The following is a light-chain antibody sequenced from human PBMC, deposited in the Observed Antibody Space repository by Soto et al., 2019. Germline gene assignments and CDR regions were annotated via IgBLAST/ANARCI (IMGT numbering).Light chain of an antibody. CDR2: YAS. V-gene: IGKV3-11*01. J-gene: IGKJ1*01. Sequence: IGLTQTPPTLSLSPGERATLACRASQIVSSYLAWYQQNPGEAPRLLIHYASNRAAGIPARFSGSGSGTDFTPSISSVAQEDFAVYYCQQRTDWPRTFGQGTKV. CDR1: QIVSSY. CDR3: QQRTDWPRT.